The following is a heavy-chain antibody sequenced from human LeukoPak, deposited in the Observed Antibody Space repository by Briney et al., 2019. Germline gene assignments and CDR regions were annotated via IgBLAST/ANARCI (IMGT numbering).Heavy chain of an antibody. CDR2: ISYDGSNK. D-gene: IGHD6-13*01. J-gene: IGHJ3*02. CDR3: ASCQQQGRHDAFDI. Sequence: PGGSLRLSCAASGFTFSSYAMHWVRQAPGKGLEWVAVISYDGSNKYYADSVKGRFTISRDNSKNTLYLQMNSLRAEDTAVYYCASCQQQGRHDAFDIWGQGTMVTVSS. CDR1: GFTFSSYA. V-gene: IGHV3-30*04.